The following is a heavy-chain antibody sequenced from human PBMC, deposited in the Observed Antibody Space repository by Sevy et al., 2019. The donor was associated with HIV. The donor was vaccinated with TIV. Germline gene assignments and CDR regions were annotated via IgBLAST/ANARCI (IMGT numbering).Heavy chain of an antibody. J-gene: IGHJ4*02. CDR2: IKSKADNYAT. Sequence: GGSLRLSCGASGFTFSASAIHWVRQAPGKGLEWVGRIKSKADNYATSFAASVKGRFTVSRDDSQNTAHLQMNSLKTEDTAVYYCIKHDVAARFSYWGQGALVTVSS. CDR3: IKHDVAARFSY. CDR1: GFTFSASA. D-gene: IGHD6-6*01. V-gene: IGHV3-73*01.